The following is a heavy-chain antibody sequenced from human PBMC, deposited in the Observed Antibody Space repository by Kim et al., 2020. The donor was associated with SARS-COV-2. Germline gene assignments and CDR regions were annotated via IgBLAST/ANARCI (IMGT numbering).Heavy chain of an antibody. J-gene: IGHJ4*02. CDR2: IYYSGST. D-gene: IGHD3-3*01. Sequence: SETLSLTCTVSGGSISSYYWSWIRQPPGKGLEWIGYIYYSGSTNYNPSLKSRVTISVDTSKNQFSLKLSSVTAVDTAVYYCARGVLITIFGVVREFDYWGQGTLVTVSS. CDR1: GGSISSYY. CDR3: ARGVLITIFGVVREFDY. V-gene: IGHV4-59*01.